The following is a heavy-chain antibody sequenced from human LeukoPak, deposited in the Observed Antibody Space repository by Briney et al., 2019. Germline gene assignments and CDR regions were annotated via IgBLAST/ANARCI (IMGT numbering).Heavy chain of an antibody. CDR1: GFTFSSYG. D-gene: IGHD3-22*01. Sequence: RGSLRLSCAASGFTFSSYGMHWVRQAPGKGLEWVAVISYDGSNKYYADSVKGRFTISRDNSKNTLYLQMNSLRAEDTAVYYCAKGLNYYDSSGYYYWYYFDYWGQGTLVTVSS. CDR2: ISYDGSNK. V-gene: IGHV3-30*18. CDR3: AKGLNYYDSSGYYYWYYFDY. J-gene: IGHJ4*02.